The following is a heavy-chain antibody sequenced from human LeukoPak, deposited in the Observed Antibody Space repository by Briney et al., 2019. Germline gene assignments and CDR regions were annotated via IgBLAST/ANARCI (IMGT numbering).Heavy chain of an antibody. J-gene: IGHJ6*04. CDR2: ISGSGGST. CDR1: GFTFSSYA. Sequence: GGSLRLSCAASGFTFSSYAMSWVRQAPGKGLEWVSAISGSGGSTYYADSVKGRFAISRDNSKNTLYLQMNSLRAEDTAVYYCAKADRGVAFYYYGMDVWGKGTTATVSS. V-gene: IGHV3-23*01. D-gene: IGHD3-10*01. CDR3: AKADRGVAFYYYGMDV.